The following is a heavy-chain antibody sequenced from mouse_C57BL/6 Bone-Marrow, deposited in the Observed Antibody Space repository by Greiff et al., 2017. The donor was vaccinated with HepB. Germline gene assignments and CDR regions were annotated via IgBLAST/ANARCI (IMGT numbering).Heavy chain of an antibody. CDR2: IWSGGST. CDR1: GFSLTSYG. D-gene: IGHD1-1*01. Sequence: VQLQQSGPGLVQPSQSLSITCTVSGFSLTSYGVHWVRQSPGKGLEWLGVIWSGGSTDYNAAFISRLSISKDNSKSQVFFIMNSLQADDTAIYYCARNGNYYGSSPYAMDYWGQGTSVTVSS. V-gene: IGHV2-2*01. J-gene: IGHJ4*01. CDR3: ARNGNYYGSSPYAMDY.